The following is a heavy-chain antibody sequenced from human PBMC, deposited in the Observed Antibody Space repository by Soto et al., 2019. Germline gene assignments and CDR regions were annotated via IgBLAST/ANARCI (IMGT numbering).Heavy chain of an antibody. Sequence: QVTLKESGPVLVKPTETLTLTCTVSGFSLSNARMGVSWIRQPPGKALEWLAHIFSNDEKSYSTSLKSRLTISKDTSKSQVVLTMTNMDPVDTATYYCAPTPYCSGGSCYGTAFDYWGQGTLVTVSS. V-gene: IGHV2-26*01. J-gene: IGHJ4*02. CDR2: IFSNDEK. D-gene: IGHD2-15*01. CDR1: GFSLSNARMG. CDR3: APTPYCSGGSCYGTAFDY.